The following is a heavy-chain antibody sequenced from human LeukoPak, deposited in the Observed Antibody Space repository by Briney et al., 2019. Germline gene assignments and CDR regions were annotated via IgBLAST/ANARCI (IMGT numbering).Heavy chain of an antibody. CDR2: IRSKANSYAT. Sequence: GGSLRLSCAASGFTFSGSAIHWVRQAYGKGLEWVGRIRSKANSYATGYAASVKGRFTLSRDDSKNTAYLQMNSLKTEDTAVYYCTRPATGDGGDFDYSGQGTLVTVSS. CDR3: TRPATGDGGDFDY. J-gene: IGHJ4*02. CDR1: GFTFSGSA. D-gene: IGHD6-13*01. V-gene: IGHV3-73*01.